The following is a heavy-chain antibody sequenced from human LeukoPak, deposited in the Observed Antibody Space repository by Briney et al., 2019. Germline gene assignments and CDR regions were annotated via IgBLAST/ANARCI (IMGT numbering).Heavy chain of an antibody. D-gene: IGHD3-10*01. Sequence: VASVKVSCKASGGTFSSYAISWVRQAPGQGLEWMGGIIPIFGTANYAQKFQGRVTLTTDTSTDTAYMELKSLRSDDTAVYYCAREAWQYGSGSYWFDPWGQGTLVTVS. V-gene: IGHV1-69*05. CDR1: GGTFSSYA. CDR2: IIPIFGTA. J-gene: IGHJ5*02. CDR3: AREAWQYGSGSYWFDP.